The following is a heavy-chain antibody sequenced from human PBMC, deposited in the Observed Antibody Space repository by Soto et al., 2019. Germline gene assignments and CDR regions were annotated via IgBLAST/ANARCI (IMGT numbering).Heavy chain of an antibody. J-gene: IGHJ6*02. Sequence: QVQLQESGPGLVKPSQTLSLTCTVSGGSISSGDYYWSWIRQPPGKGLEWIGYIYYSGSTYYNPSLKSRVTISVDTSKNPFSLKLSSVTAADTAVYYCARDVYDSSEGYYYGMDVWGQGTTVTVSS. D-gene: IGHD3-22*01. CDR3: ARDVYDSSEGYYYGMDV. CDR2: IYYSGST. CDR1: GGSISSGDYY. V-gene: IGHV4-30-4*01.